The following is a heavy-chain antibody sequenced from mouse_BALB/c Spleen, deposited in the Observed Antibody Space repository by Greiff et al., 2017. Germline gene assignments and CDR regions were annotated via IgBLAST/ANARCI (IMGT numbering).Heavy chain of an antibody. CDR1: GYAFTSYN. D-gene: IGHD2-4*01. J-gene: IGHJ3*01. Sequence: LVESGPELVKPGASVKVSCKASGYAFTSYNMYWVKQSHGKSLEWIGYIDPYNGGTSYNQKFKGKATLTVDKSSSTAYMHLNSLTSEDSAVYYCARRDYDLAWFAYWGQGTLVTVSA. CDR3: ARRDYDLAWFAY. V-gene: IGHV1S135*01. CDR2: IDPYNGGT.